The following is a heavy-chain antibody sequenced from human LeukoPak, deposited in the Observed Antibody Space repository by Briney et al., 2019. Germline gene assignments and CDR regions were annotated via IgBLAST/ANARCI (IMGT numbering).Heavy chain of an antibody. CDR1: QFTFSSYA. CDR3: AKGVVPAAKTYNWFDP. Sequence: GGSLRLSCAASQFTFSSYAMSWVRQAPGKGLEWVSAISGSGGSTYYADSVKGRFTISRDNSKNTLYLQMNSLRAEDTAVYYCAKGVVPAAKTYNWFDPWGQGTLVTVS. V-gene: IGHV3-23*01. CDR2: ISGSGGST. D-gene: IGHD2-2*01. J-gene: IGHJ5*02.